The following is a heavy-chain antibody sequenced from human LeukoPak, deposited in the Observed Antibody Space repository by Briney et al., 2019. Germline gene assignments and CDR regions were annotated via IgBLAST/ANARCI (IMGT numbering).Heavy chain of an antibody. CDR1: GYTFTSYY. J-gene: IGHJ6*02. Sequence: ASVKVSCKASGYTFTSYYMHWVRQAPGQGLEWMGIINPSGGSTSYAQKFQGRVTMTRDTSTSTVYVELSSLRSEDTAVYYCARDSGGSYYDYYYGMDVWGQGTTVTISS. V-gene: IGHV1-46*01. D-gene: IGHD1-26*01. CDR2: INPSGGST. CDR3: ARDSGGSYYDYYYGMDV.